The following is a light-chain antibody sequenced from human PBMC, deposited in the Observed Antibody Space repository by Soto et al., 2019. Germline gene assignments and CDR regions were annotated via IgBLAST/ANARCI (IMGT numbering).Light chain of an antibody. V-gene: IGLV1-40*01. CDR3: QSYDSSLSAYV. CDR2: RNS. J-gene: IGLJ1*01. CDR1: SSNIGTGYD. Sequence: QSVLTQPPSVSGAPGQRVTISCTGSSSNIGTGYDVHWYQQLPGTAPKLLIYRNSNRPSGVPDRFSGSKSGTSASLAITGLQAEDEGDYYCQSYDSSLSAYVFGTGTKLTVL.